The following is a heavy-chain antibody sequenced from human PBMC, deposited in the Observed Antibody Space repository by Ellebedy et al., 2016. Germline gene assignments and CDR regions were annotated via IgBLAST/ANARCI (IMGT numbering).Heavy chain of an antibody. J-gene: IGHJ6*02. V-gene: IGHV3-21*01. Sequence: GESLKISXAASGFTFSSYSMNWVRQAPGKGLEWVSSISSSSSYIYYADSVKGRFTISRDNAKNSLYLQMNSLRAEDTAVYYCARYLYGLCHTPHCGQQLVWQGRYYYYYGMDVWGQGTTVTVSS. D-gene: IGHD6-13*01. CDR2: ISSSSSYI. CDR1: GFTFSSYS. CDR3: ARYLYGLCHTPHCGQQLVWQGRYYYYYGMDV.